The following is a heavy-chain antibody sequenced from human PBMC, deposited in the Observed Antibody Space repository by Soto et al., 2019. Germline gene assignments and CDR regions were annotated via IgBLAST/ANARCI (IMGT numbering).Heavy chain of an antibody. CDR3: SSHYGDYLHYFDF. J-gene: IGHJ4*02. CDR1: GYTFTSYA. Sequence: GASVKVSCKASGYTFTSYARHWVRHAPGQRLEWMGWINAGNGNTKYSQKFQGRVTITRDTSASTAYMELSSLRSEDTAVYYLSSHYGDYLHYFDFWGQGTLVTVSS. D-gene: IGHD4-17*01. V-gene: IGHV1-3*01. CDR2: INAGNGNT.